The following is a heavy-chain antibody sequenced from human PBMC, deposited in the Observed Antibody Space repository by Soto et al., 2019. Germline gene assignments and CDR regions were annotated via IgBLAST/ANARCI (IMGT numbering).Heavy chain of an antibody. CDR2: TYYRSNWNF. Sequence: PSPTLSLTCAISWGSVSSNTATWNWVRQSPSRGLEWLGRTYYRSNWNFDYALSVKSRITINPDTSKNQFSLQLNSLTPEDTAVYYCAGELDIHHGLGYWGPGTSVIVSS. CDR1: WGSVSSNTAT. CDR3: AGELDIHHGLGY. V-gene: IGHV6-1*01. D-gene: IGHD6-19*01. J-gene: IGHJ4*02.